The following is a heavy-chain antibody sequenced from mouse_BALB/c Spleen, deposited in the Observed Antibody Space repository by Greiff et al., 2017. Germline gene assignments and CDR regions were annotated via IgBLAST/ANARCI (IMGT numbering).Heavy chain of an antibody. D-gene: IGHD2-14*01. Sequence: EVQRVESGGGLVKPGGSLKLSCAASGFTFSSYTMSWVRQTPEKRLEWVATISSGGSYTYYPDSVKGRFTISRDNAKNTLYLQMSSLKSEDTAMYYCTREGNYLDYWGQGTTLTVAS. CDR2: ISSGGSYT. CDR3: TREGNYLDY. V-gene: IGHV5-6-4*01. CDR1: GFTFSSYT. J-gene: IGHJ2*01.